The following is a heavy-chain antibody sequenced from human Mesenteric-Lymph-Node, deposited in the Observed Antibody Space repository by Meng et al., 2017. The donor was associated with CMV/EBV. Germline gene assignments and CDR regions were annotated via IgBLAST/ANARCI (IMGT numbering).Heavy chain of an antibody. D-gene: IGHD4-17*01. CDR3: ARYGVTVTTGGDY. Sequence: KGSGASFTTCWIEWGSQRPGKGLEGMGIIYPGDSDTRYSPSCKGKVTISADKSISTTYLQWNSLKASDTAMYYCARYGVTVTTGGDYWGQGTLVTVSS. CDR1: GASFTTCW. V-gene: IGHV5-51*01. CDR2: IYPGDSDT. J-gene: IGHJ4*02.